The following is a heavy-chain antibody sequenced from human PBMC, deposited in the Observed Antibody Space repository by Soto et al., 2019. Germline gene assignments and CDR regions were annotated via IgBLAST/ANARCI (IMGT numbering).Heavy chain of an antibody. CDR1: GATFTKYA. V-gene: IGHV1-69*19. Sequence: QARLEQSGAEVKMPGSSVTVSCKAYGATFTKYAFNWVRQAPGQGLEWMGGIIPLFGSTNYAERFQGRLTVTTNESTSTVFMELSSLTSDDTAKYYCARDETVIRGVIKRGGGLDLWGQGTTVIVSS. D-gene: IGHD3-10*01. J-gene: IGHJ6*02. CDR3: ARDETVIRGVIKRGGGLDL. CDR2: IIPLFGST.